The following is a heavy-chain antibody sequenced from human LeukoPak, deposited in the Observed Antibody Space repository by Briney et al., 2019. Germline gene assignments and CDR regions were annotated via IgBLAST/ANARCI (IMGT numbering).Heavy chain of an antibody. J-gene: IGHJ6*03. V-gene: IGHV4-61*02. D-gene: IGHD3-3*01. CDR2: IYTSGST. CDR1: GGSISSGSYY. CDR3: ARGARPVLRFLEWLSDYMDV. Sequence: PSETLSLTCTVSGGSISSGSYYWSWIRQPAGKGLEWIGRIYTSGSTNYNPSLKSRVTISVDTSKNQFSLKLSSVTAADPAVEYCARGARPVLRFLEWLSDYMDVWGKGTTVTVSS.